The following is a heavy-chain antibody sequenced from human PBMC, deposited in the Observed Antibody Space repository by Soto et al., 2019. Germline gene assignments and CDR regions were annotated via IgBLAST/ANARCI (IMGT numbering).Heavy chain of an antibody. CDR3: AKGGGVHCSGGSCYSGMFDYYYYYYMDV. V-gene: IGHV3-23*01. D-gene: IGHD2-15*01. Sequence: GGSLRLSCAASGFTFSSYAMSWVRQAPGKGLEWVSAISGSGGSTYYADSVKGRFTISRDNSKNTLYLQMNSLRAEDTAVYYCAKGGGVHCSGGSCYSGMFDYYYYYYMDVWGKGTTVTVSS. CDR2: ISGSGGST. CDR1: GFTFSSYA. J-gene: IGHJ6*03.